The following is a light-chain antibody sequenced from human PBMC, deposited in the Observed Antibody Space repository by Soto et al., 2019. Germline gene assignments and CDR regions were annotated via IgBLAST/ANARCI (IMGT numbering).Light chain of an antibody. CDR1: LRLSSSY. V-gene: IGKV3D-15*01. CDR3: QHYNSYSEA. Sequence: EIVMTQSPATLSVSPGERATLSCRATLRLSSSYFAWYQQKPGQAPRLLIYGASSRAAGIPDRFSGSGSGTEFTLTISSLQPDDSATYYCQHYNSYSEAFGQGTKVDIK. J-gene: IGKJ1*01. CDR2: GAS.